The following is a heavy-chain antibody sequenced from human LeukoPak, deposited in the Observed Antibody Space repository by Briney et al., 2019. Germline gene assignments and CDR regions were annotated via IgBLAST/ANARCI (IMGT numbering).Heavy chain of an antibody. D-gene: IGHD1-26*01. V-gene: IGHV3-30-3*01. CDR3: ARGARGSYLDYYYMDV. J-gene: IGHJ6*03. CDR2: ISYDGSNK. CDR1: GFTFSSYT. Sequence: GGSLRLSCAASGFTFSSYTMHWVRQAPGKGLQWVAVISYDGSNKYYADSVKGRFTISRDNSKNTLYLQMNSLRAEDTAVYYCARGARGSYLDYYYMDVWGKGTTVTVSS.